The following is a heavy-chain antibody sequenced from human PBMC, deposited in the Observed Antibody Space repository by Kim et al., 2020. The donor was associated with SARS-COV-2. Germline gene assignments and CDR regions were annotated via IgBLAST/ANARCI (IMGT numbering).Heavy chain of an antibody. CDR1: GYIFTNYA. V-gene: IGHV7-4-1*02. D-gene: IGHD3-10*01. CDR2: INTNTGDP. J-gene: IGHJ6*02. Sequence: ASVKVSCKASGYIFTNYAMNWVRQAPGQGLEWMGWINTNTGDPTYAQGFTGRFVFSLDTSVSRAYLQISSLKAEDTAVYYCARESGELQWFGELFSYGMDVWGQGTTVTVSS. CDR3: ARESGELQWFGELFSYGMDV.